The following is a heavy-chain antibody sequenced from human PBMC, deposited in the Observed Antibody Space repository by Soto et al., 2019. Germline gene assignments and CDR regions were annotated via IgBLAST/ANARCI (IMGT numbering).Heavy chain of an antibody. V-gene: IGHV3-30-3*01. D-gene: IGHD2-15*01. CDR2: ISYDGSNK. CDR3: ARVANKHRCSGGSCYSGEFDY. J-gene: IGHJ4*02. Sequence: QVQLVESGGGVVQPGRSLRLSCAASGFTFSSYAMHWVRQAPGKGLEWVAVISYDGSNKYYADSVKGRFTISRDNSXXXXXXXXXXXXXXXXXXXXXARVANKHRCSGGSCYSGEFDYWGQGTLVTVSS. CDR1: GFTFSSYA.